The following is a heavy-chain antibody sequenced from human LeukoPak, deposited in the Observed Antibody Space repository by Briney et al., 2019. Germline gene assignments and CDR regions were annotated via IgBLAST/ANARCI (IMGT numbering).Heavy chain of an antibody. V-gene: IGHV3-53*01. CDR2: IYSGGKT. CDR3: AKTSSSWYRNWFDP. CDR1: GFTVSSNY. Sequence: PGGSLRLSCAASGFTVSSNYMSWVRQAPGKGLEWVSAIYSGGKTDYADSVKGRFTISRDNSKNTLYLQMNSLRAEDTAVYYCAKTSSSWYRNWFDPWGQGTLVTVSS. J-gene: IGHJ5*02. D-gene: IGHD6-13*01.